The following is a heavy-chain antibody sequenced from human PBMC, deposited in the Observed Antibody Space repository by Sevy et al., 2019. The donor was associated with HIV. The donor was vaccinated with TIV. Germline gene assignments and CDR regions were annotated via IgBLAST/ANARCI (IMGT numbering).Heavy chain of an antibody. CDR1: GGSISSGSYY. J-gene: IGHJ6*02. CDR2: IYTSGST. D-gene: IGHD6-13*01. CDR3: AKMDGSRWYGMDV. V-gene: IGHV4-61*02. Sequence: SETLSLTCTVSGGSISSGSYYWSWIRQPAGKGLEWIGRIYTSGSTNYNPSLKSRVTMSVDTSKNQFSLKLSSVTAADTAVYYGAKMDGSRWYGMDVWGQGTTVTVSS.